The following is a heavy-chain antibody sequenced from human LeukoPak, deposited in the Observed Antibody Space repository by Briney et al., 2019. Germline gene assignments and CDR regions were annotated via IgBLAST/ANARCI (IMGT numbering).Heavy chain of an antibody. V-gene: IGHV3-23*01. D-gene: IGHD5-18*01. Sequence: PGGSLRLSCAASGFTFSSYAMSWVRQAPGKGLEWVSGINGSGGIRYYADSVKGRFTISRDNSKNTLYLQMNSLRAEDTAVYYCAKGKLWLPFADYWGQGTLVTVSS. J-gene: IGHJ4*02. CDR3: AKGKLWLPFADY. CDR2: INGSGGIR. CDR1: GFTFSSYA.